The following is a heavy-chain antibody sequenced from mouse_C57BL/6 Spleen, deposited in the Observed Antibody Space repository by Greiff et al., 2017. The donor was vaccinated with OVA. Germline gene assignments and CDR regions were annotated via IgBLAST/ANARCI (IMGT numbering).Heavy chain of an antibody. D-gene: IGHD2-12*01. V-gene: IGHV1-42*01. CDR3: ARGYYSNYFDY. Sequence: VQLKESGPELVKPGASVKISCKASGYSFTGYYMNWVKLSPEKSLEWIGEINPSTGGTTYNQKFKAKATLTVDKSSSTAYMQLKSLTSEDSAVYYCARGYYSNYFDYWGQGTTLTVSS. J-gene: IGHJ2*01. CDR2: INPSTGGT. CDR1: GYSFTGYY.